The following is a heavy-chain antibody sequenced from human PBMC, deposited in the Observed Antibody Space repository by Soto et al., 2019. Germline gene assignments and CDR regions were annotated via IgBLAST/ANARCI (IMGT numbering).Heavy chain of an antibody. CDR1: GGSISSGGYY. D-gene: IGHD6-13*01. Sequence: SETLSLTCTVSGGSISSGGYYWSWIRQHPGKGLEWIGYIYYSETTHYNPSLKSRVAISVDTSKNQFSLKLNSVTAADTAVYYCARRNGLASDFDPWGQGTLVTVSS. V-gene: IGHV4-31*03. J-gene: IGHJ5*02. CDR3: ARRNGLASDFDP. CDR2: IYYSETT.